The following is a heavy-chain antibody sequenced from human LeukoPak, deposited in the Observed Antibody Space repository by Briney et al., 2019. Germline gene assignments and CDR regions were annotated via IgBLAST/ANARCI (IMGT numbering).Heavy chain of an antibody. V-gene: IGHV3-11*04. CDR3: ARDQGYYDFWSGKTKDNWFDP. CDR1: GFTFSDYY. CDR2: ISSSGSTI. D-gene: IGHD3-3*01. Sequence: PGGSLRLSCAASGFTFSDYYMSWIRQAPGKGLEWVSYISSSGSTIYYAGSVKGRFTISRDNAKNSLYLQMNSLRAEDTAVYYCARDQGYYDFWSGKTKDNWFDPWGQGTLVTVSS. J-gene: IGHJ5*02.